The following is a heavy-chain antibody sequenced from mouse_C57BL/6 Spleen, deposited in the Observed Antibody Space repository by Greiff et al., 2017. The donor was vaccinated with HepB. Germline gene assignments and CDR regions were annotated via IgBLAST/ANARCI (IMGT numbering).Heavy chain of an antibody. V-gene: IGHV10-1*01. CDR2: IRSKSNNYAT. J-gene: IGHJ4*01. CDR3: VPSDSSVPPYAMDY. D-gene: IGHD3-2*02. CDR1: GFSFNTYA. Sequence: EVKVEESGGGLVQPKGSLKLSCAASGFSFNTYAMNWVRQAPGKGLEWVARIRSKSNNYATYYADSVKDRFTISRDDSESMLYLQMNYLKSEDAAMYLCVPSDSSVPPYAMDYWGQGTSVTVSS.